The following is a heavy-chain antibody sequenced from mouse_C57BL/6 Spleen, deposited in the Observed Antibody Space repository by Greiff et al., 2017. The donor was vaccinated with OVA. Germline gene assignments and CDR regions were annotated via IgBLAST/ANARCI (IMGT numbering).Heavy chain of an antibody. Sequence: QVQLQQSGAELVKPGASVKLSCKASGYTFTSYWMHWVKQRPGRGLEWIGRIDPNGGGTKYNEKFKSKATLTVDKPSSTAYMQLSSLTSEDSAVYYCATPMVTTYYFDYWGQGTTLTVSS. J-gene: IGHJ2*01. CDR3: ATPMVTTYYFDY. CDR1: GYTFTSYW. D-gene: IGHD2-2*01. CDR2: IDPNGGGT. V-gene: IGHV1-72*01.